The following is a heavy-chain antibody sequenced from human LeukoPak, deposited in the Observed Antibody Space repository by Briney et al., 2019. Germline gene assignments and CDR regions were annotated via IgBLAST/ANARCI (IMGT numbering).Heavy chain of an antibody. J-gene: IGHJ4*02. D-gene: IGHD6-19*01. Sequence: GASVKVSCKASGYTFTCYYMHWVRQAPGQGLEWMGWINPNSGGKNYAQKFQGRVTMTRDTSISTAYMELSRLRSDDTAVYYCARATRLAVGDYWGQGTLVTVSS. CDR3: ARATRLAVGDY. V-gene: IGHV1-2*02. CDR1: GYTFTCYY. CDR2: INPNSGGK.